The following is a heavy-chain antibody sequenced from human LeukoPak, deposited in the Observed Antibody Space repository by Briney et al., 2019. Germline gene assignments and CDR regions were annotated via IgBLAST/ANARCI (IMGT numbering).Heavy chain of an antibody. D-gene: IGHD6-19*01. CDR1: GYSFNSYW. V-gene: IGHV5-51*01. CDR3: ARPIAPTRSSSGSDAFDI. J-gene: IGHJ3*02. CDR2: IYPGDSDA. Sequence: GGPLKISCKGSGYSFNSYWIGWVRQMPGKGLKWMGIIYPGDSDARYSPSFQGQVTISADKSISTAYLQWSSLKASDTAMYYCARPIAPTRSSSGSDAFDIWGQGTMVTVSS.